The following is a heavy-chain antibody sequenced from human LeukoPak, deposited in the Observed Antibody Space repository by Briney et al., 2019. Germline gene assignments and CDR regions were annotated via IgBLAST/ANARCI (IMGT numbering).Heavy chain of an antibody. D-gene: IGHD6-19*01. CDR3: ARVRRYSSGTPMDV. Sequence: PGGSLRLSCAASGFTFSSYWMSWVRQAPGKGLEWVANIKQDGSEKYYVDSVKGRFTISRDNAKNSLYLQMNSLRAEDTAVYYCARVRRYSSGTPMDVWGKGTTVAISS. J-gene: IGHJ6*03. V-gene: IGHV3-7*01. CDR2: IKQDGSEK. CDR1: GFTFSSYW.